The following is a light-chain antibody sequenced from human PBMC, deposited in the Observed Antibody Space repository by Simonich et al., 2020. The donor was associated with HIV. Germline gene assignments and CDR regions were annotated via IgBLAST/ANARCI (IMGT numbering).Light chain of an antibody. Sequence: QSALTQPASVSGSPGQSITISCTGTSTDVGSYNLVSLYQQHPGKAPKLMISKGHKRPTGVPDRFSGSKSGNTASLTVSGLQAEDEADYYCSSYAVSNNLVFGGGTKLTVI. J-gene: IGLJ2*01. CDR2: KGH. V-gene: IGLV2-14*02. CDR3: SSYAVSNNLV. CDR1: STDVGSYNL.